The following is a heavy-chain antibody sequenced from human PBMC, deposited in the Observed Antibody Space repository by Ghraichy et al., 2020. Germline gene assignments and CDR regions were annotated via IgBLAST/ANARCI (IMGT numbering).Heavy chain of an antibody. CDR2: ISGSGGST. D-gene: IGHD3-10*01. V-gene: IGHV3-23*01. Sequence: GGSLRLSCAASGFTVSSYAMSWVRQAPGKGLEWVSAISGSGGSTYYADSVKGRFTISRDNSKNTLYLQMNSLRAEDTAVYYCAFLPGYYYGSGSYYNDPGFGMDVWGQGTTVTVSS. CDR1: GFTVSSYA. J-gene: IGHJ6*02. CDR3: AFLPGYYYGSGSYYNDPGFGMDV.